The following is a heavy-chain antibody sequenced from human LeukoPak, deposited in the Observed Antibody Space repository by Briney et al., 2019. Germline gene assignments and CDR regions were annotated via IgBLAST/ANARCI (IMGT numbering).Heavy chain of an antibody. J-gene: IGHJ4*02. CDR3: ARTVGATPFDY. V-gene: IGHV1-2*02. D-gene: IGHD1-26*01. CDR2: INPNSGDT. Sequence: ASVKVSCKASGYSFTGYYLHWVRQAPGQGLEWMGWINPNSGDTNYAQKFQGRVTMTRDTSTSTVYMELSSLRSEDTAVYYCARTVGATPFDYWGQGTLVTVSS. CDR1: GYSFTGYY.